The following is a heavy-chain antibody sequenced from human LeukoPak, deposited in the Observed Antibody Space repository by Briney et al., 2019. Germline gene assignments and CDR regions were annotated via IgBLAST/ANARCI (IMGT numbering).Heavy chain of an antibody. CDR2: ISGSGGST. D-gene: IGHD3-22*01. J-gene: IGHJ3*02. Sequence: GGSLRLSCAASGFTFSSYAMSWVRQAPGKGLEWVSAISGSGGSTYYADSVKGRFTISRHNSKNTLYLQMNSLRAEDTAVYYCAREGVYDSSGSRAFDIWGQGTMVTVSS. CDR3: AREGVYDSSGSRAFDI. CDR1: GFTFSSYA. V-gene: IGHV3-23*01.